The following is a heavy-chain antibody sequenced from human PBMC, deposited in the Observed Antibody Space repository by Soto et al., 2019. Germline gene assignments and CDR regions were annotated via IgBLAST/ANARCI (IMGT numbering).Heavy chain of an antibody. CDR2: TIPMLGMA. CDR1: GDTFNFNT. J-gene: IGHJ4*02. CDR3: ATNYSSGSTAFDY. V-gene: IGHV1-69*02. D-gene: IGHD3-10*01. Sequence: QVQLVQSGAEVKKPGSSVKVSCTASGDTFNFNTISWVRQAPGQGLEWMGRTIPMLGMADYPQKFQGRVTISADKSTSTVYMTLTRLRSEDTAVYYCATNYSSGSTAFDYWGQGTLVTVSS.